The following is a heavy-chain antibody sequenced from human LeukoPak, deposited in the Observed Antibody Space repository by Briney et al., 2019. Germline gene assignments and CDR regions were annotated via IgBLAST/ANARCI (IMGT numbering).Heavy chain of an antibody. CDR1: GFTFSSYG. V-gene: IGHV3-30*18. J-gene: IGHJ4*02. D-gene: IGHD1-26*01. CDR2: ISYDGSNK. Sequence: GRSLRLSCAASGFTFSSYGMHWVRQAPGKGLEWVAVISYDGSNKYYADSVKGRFTISRDNSKNTLYLQMNNLRAEDTAVYYCAKDKGREGDYWGQGNLVPVS. CDR3: AKDKGREGDY.